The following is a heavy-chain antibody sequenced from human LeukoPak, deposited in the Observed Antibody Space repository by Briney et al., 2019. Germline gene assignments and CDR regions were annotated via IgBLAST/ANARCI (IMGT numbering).Heavy chain of an antibody. D-gene: IGHD3-22*01. V-gene: IGHV3-21*01. CDR2: ISSSSSYI. Sequence: GGSLRLSCAASGFTFSSYSMNWVRQAPGKGLEWVSSISSSSSYIYYADSVKGRFTISRDNAKNSLYLQMNSLRAEDTAVYYCARDPAYYYDSSGYYFFDYWGQGTLVTVAS. CDR3: ARDPAYYYDSSGYYFFDY. J-gene: IGHJ4*02. CDR1: GFTFSSYS.